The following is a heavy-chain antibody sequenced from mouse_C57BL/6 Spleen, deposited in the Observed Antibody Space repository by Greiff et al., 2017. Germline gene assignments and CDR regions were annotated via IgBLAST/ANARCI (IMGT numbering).Heavy chain of an antibody. CDR1: GFTFSSYG. CDR3: ASHYYSNYPQFAY. V-gene: IGHV5-6*01. J-gene: IGHJ3*01. D-gene: IGHD2-5*01. Sequence: EVQLVESGGDLVKPGGSLKLSCAASGFTFSSYGMSWVRQTPDKRLEWVATISSGGSYTYYPDSVKGRFTISRDNAKNTLYLQMSSLNSEDTSMDCCASHYYSNYPQFAYWGQGTLVTVSA. CDR2: ISSGGSYT.